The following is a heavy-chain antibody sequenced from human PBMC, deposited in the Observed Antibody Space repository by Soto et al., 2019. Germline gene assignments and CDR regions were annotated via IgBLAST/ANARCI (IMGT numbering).Heavy chain of an antibody. CDR3: ASLMEAGGRGGGGGGMDV. J-gene: IGHJ6*02. V-gene: IGHV1-18*01. Sequence: ASVKVSCKASGYTFTSYGISWVRQAPGQGLEWMGWISAYNGNTNYAQKLQGRVTMTTDTSTSTAYMELRSLRSDDTAVYYCASLMEAGGRGGGGGGMDVWGQGTTVTVSS. CDR1: GYTFTSYG. D-gene: IGHD3-16*01. CDR2: ISAYNGNT.